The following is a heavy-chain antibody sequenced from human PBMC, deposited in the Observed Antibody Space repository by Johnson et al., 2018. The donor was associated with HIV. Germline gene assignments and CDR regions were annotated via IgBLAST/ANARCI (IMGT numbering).Heavy chain of an antibody. J-gene: IGHJ3*02. Sequence: QVQLVESGGGLVKPGGSLILSCAASGFTFSDYYMSWIRQAPGKGLEWVSYISSDGSTIYYADSMKGRFTISRDNAKNSLYMQMNSLRAEDTAVYYCARDGSTSCSGCLDAFDIWGQGKMVAVSS. D-gene: IGHD2-2*01. CDR2: ISSDGSTI. V-gene: IGHV3-11*04. CDR3: ARDGSTSCSGCLDAFDI. CDR1: GFTFSDYY.